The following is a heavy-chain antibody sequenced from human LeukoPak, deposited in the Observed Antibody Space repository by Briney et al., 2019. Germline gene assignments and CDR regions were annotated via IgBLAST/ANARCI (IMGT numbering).Heavy chain of an antibody. CDR3: ARDTPDYSGYDRGPVPFDY. D-gene: IGHD5-12*01. Sequence: PGGSLRLSCAASGFTFSSNYMSWVRQAPGKGLEWVSVIYSGGSTYYADSVKGRFTISRDNSKNTLYLQMNSLRAEDTAVYYCARDTPDYSGYDRGPVPFDYWGQGTLVTVSS. CDR1: GFTFSSNY. CDR2: IYSGGST. J-gene: IGHJ4*02. V-gene: IGHV3-66*01.